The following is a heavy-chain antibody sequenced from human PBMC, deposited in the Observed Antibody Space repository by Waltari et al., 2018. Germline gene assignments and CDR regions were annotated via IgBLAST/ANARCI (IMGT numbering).Heavy chain of an antibody. D-gene: IGHD2-15*01. CDR1: GFTFSSYA. J-gene: IGHJ4*02. Sequence: EVQLLESGGGLVQPGGSLILSCAASGFTFSSYAMSLVRQAPGKGREWVSAISGSGGSTYYAQSVKGRFTISRDNSKNTLYLKMNSLRAEDTAVYYCARGGYCSGGSCYSDYYFDYWGQGTLVTVSS. CDR3: ARGGYCSGGSCYSDYYFDY. CDR2: ISGSGGST. V-gene: IGHV3-23*01.